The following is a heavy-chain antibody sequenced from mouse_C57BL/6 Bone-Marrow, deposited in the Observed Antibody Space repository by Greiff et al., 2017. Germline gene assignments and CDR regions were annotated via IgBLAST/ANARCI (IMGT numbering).Heavy chain of an antibody. Sequence: VQLQQSGAELVRPGASVKLSCTASGFNIKDDYMHWVKQRPEQGLAWIGWIDPENGDTDYASKFQGKATITADTSSNTAYLQLSSLPSEDTAVYYCFDEYATFAYWGQGTLVTVSA. J-gene: IGHJ3*01. D-gene: IGHD5-1*01. CDR2: IDPENGDT. CDR3: FDEYATFAY. V-gene: IGHV14-4*01. CDR1: GFNIKDDY.